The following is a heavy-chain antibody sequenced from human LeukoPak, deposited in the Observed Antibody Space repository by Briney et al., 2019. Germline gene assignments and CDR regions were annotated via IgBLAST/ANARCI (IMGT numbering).Heavy chain of an antibody. D-gene: IGHD1-26*01. CDR3: ARIATVGDEPDYYYYYMDV. CDR1: GFTFNNYA. Sequence: GGSLRLSCAASGFTFNNYAMHWVRQAPGKGLEWVALIWSNGNNKFYADSVEGRYTISRDNSKNTLYLQMNSLRADDTAVYYCARIATVGDEPDYYYYYMDVWGKGATVTVSS. V-gene: IGHV3-33*01. J-gene: IGHJ6*03. CDR2: IWSNGNNK.